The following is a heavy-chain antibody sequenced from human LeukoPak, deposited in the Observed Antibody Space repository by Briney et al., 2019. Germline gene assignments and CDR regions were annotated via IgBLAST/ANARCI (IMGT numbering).Heavy chain of an antibody. CDR1: GFTFSRYW. CDR3: ARADSSGYFGDYFYYYYMDV. CDR2: IKQDGSEK. Sequence: PAGGSLRLSCAASGFTFSRYWMNWVRQAPGKGLEWVANIKQDGSEKYYVDSVKGRFTISRDNAKNSLYLQMNSLRAEDTAVYYCARADSSGYFGDYFYYYYMDVWGKGTTVTISS. J-gene: IGHJ6*03. D-gene: IGHD3-22*01. V-gene: IGHV3-7*01.